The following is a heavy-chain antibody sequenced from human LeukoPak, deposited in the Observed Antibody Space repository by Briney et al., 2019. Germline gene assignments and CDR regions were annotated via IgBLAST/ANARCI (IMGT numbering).Heavy chain of an antibody. Sequence: PSETLSLTCTVSGGSISSYYWSWIRQPAGKGLEWIGRIYTSGSTNYNPSLKSRVTMSVDTSKNQFSLKLSSVTAADTAVYYCARDLRFLEWSYFDYWGQGTQVTVSS. V-gene: IGHV4-4*07. CDR2: IYTSGST. J-gene: IGHJ4*02. CDR3: ARDLRFLEWSYFDY. CDR1: GGSISSYY. D-gene: IGHD3-3*01.